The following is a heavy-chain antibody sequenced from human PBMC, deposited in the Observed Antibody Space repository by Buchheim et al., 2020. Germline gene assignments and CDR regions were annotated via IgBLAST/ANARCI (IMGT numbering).Heavy chain of an antibody. CDR3: ARVGVTGTLFSYYYYMDV. CDR2: TRNKANSYTT. Sequence: EVQLVESGGGLVQPGGSLSLSCAASGFTFSDHYMDWVRQAPGKGLEWVGRTRNKANSYTTEYAASVKGRFTISRDDSKNSLYLQMNSLKTEDTAVYYCARVGVTGTLFSYYYYMDVGGKGTT. J-gene: IGHJ6*03. D-gene: IGHD1/OR15-1a*01. CDR1: GFTFSDHY. V-gene: IGHV3-72*01.